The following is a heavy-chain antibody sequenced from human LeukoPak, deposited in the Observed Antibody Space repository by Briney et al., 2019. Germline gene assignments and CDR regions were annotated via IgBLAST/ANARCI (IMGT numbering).Heavy chain of an antibody. V-gene: IGHV4-34*01. J-gene: IGHJ6*02. CDR3: ARTLGYCSGGSCSQYYYYGMDV. CDR2: INHSGST. D-gene: IGHD2-15*01. CDR1: GGSFSGYY. Sequence: PSETLSLTCAVYGGSFSGYYWSWIRQPPGKGLEWIGEINHSGSTNYNPSLKSRVTISVDTSKNQFSLKLSSVTAADTAVYYCARTLGYCSGGSCSQYYYYGMDVWGQGTTVTVSS.